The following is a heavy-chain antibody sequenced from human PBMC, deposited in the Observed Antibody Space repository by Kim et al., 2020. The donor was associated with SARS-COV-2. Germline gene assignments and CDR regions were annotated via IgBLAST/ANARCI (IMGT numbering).Heavy chain of an antibody. Sequence: GSTSYTPSLKIRITISVDTSKNQFSLKLSSVTAADTAVYYCASPSYGSFYWGQGTLVTVSS. J-gene: IGHJ4*02. CDR2: GST. V-gene: IGHV4-39*01. CDR3: ASPSYGSFY. D-gene: IGHD5-18*01.